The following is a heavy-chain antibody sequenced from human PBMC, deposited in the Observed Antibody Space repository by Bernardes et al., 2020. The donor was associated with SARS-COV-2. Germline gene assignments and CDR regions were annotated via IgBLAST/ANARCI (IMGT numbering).Heavy chain of an antibody. Sequence: TLSLTCGVSGGSFEGYFWSWIRQSPKKGLEFIGEVIDTGSTNYNPSLKRRVILSADKSKRQFSLNLSSLTAADNGLYYCARRRIGVTVWFDAWGQGILVTVSS. V-gene: IGHV4-34*12. J-gene: IGHJ5*02. D-gene: IGHD6-19*01. CDR1: GGSFEGYF. CDR2: VIDTGST. CDR3: ARRRIGVTVWFDA.